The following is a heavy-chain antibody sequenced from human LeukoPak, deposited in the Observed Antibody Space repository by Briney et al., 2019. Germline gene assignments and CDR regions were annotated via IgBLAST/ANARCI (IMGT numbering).Heavy chain of an antibody. CDR1: GGSMSPYY. CDR2: TFTSGGT. V-gene: IGHV4-4*09. Sequence: SETLSLTCTVSGGSMSPYYWSWIRQTPGKGLEWIGYTFTSGGTNYNPSLKSRVTISVDTSKNQFSLKLSSVTAADTAVYYCARTTVVKPFDYWGQGTLVTVSS. D-gene: IGHD4-23*01. CDR3: ARTTVVKPFDY. J-gene: IGHJ4*02.